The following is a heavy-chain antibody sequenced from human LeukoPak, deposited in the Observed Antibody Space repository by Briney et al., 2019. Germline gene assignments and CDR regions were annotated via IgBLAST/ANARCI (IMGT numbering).Heavy chain of an antibody. J-gene: IGHJ4*02. V-gene: IGHV1-24*01. Sequence: ASVKVSCKVSGYTLTELSMHWVRQAPGKGLEWMGGFDPEDGETIYAQKFQGRVTMTEDTSTDTAYMELSSLRSEDTAVYYCATDLYDYVWGSYRQNWGQGTLVTVSS. D-gene: IGHD3-16*02. CDR1: GYTLTELS. CDR3: ATDLYDYVWGSYRQN. CDR2: FDPEDGET.